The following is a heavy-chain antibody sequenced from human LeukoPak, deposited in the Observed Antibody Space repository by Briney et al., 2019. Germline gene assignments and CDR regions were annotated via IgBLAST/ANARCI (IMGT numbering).Heavy chain of an antibody. CDR1: GFTFSTYL. D-gene: IGHD6-19*01. CDR3: EGAWS. J-gene: IGHJ5*02. Sequence: GGSLRLSCAASGFTFSTYLMNWVRQTPGKRLEWVASINQDGSKKNYVDSVKGRFTISRDNAKDSLYLQMNSLRAEDTAVYYCEGAWSWGQETLVTVSS. V-gene: IGHV3-7*01. CDR2: INQDGSKK.